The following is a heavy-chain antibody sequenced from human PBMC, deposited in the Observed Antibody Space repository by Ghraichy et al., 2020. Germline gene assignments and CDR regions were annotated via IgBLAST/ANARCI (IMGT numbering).Heavy chain of an antibody. Sequence: GESLNISCAASGFTFSSYSMNWVRQAPGKGLEWVSSISSSSSYIYYADSVKGRFTISRDNAKNSLYLQMNSLRAEDTAVYYCAREGRMVTPNGPSFDYWGQGTLVTVSS. CDR1: GFTFSSYS. CDR2: ISSSSSYI. CDR3: AREGRMVTPNGPSFDY. V-gene: IGHV3-21*01. J-gene: IGHJ4*02. D-gene: IGHD4-23*01.